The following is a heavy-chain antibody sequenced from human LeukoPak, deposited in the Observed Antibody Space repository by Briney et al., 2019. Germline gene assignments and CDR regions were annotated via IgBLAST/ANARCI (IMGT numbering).Heavy chain of an antibody. J-gene: IGHJ4*02. CDR3: ARFSATYYFDS. CDR2: MYPGDSDT. CDR1: GYSFSTYW. V-gene: IGHV5-51*01. Sequence: GESLKIYCKGSGYSFSTYWIGWVRQMPGKSLECMGIMYPGDSDTRYRPSFQGQVTISADKSINTAYLQWSSLKASDTAMYYCARFSATYYFDSWGQGTLVTVSS. D-gene: IGHD1-1*01.